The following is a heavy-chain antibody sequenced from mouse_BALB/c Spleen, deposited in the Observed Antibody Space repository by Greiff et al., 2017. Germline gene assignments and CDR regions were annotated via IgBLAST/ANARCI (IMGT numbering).Heavy chain of an antibody. CDR2: ISSGGSYT. CDR3: ARGGDGYYVEAMDY. V-gene: IGHV5-9-4*01. J-gene: IGHJ4*01. CDR1: GFTFSSYA. D-gene: IGHD2-3*01. Sequence: EVKVEESGGGLVKPGGSLKLSCAASGFTFSSYAMSWVRQSPEKRLEWVAEISSGGSYTYYPDTVTGRFTISRANAKNTLYLEMSSLRSEDTAMYYCARGGDGYYVEAMDYWGQGTSVTVSS.